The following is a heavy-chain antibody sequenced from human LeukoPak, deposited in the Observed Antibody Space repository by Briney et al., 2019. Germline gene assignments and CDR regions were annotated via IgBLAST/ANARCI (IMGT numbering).Heavy chain of an antibody. D-gene: IGHD5-18*01. CDR1: GYTFTSYY. CDR3: ARSGRDSYGFVRWYFDL. V-gene: IGHV1-46*01. CDR2: INPSGGST. Sequence: GASVKVSCKASGYTFTSYYMHWVRQAPGQGLEWMGIINPSGGSTSYAQKLQGRVTMTRDTSTSTVYMELSSLRSDDTAVYYCARSGRDSYGFVRWYFDLWGRGTLVTVSS. J-gene: IGHJ2*01.